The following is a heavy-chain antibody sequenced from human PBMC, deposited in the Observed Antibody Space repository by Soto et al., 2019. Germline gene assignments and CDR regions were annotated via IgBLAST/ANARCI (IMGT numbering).Heavy chain of an antibody. Sequence: GESLKISCKGSGYSFTSYWIGWVRQMPGKGLEWVGIIYPGDSDTRYSPPFQGQVTISADKSISTAYLQWSSLKASDTAMYYCARKEARGGDQFDYWGQGTLVTVS. CDR2: IYPGDSDT. V-gene: IGHV5-51*01. J-gene: IGHJ4*02. CDR1: GYSFTSYW. CDR3: ARKEARGGDQFDY. D-gene: IGHD2-21*02.